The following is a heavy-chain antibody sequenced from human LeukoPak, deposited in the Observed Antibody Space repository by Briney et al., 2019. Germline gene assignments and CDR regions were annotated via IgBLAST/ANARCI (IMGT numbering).Heavy chain of an antibody. CDR1: GGSISSSSYY. Sequence: SETLSLTCTVSGGSISSSSYYWGWIRQPPGKGLEWIGEINHSGSTNYNPSLKSRVTISVDTSKNQFSLKLSSVTAADTAVYYCARRSERYFDWSHNRRYYFDYWGQGTLVTVSS. CDR2: INHSGST. CDR3: ARRSERYFDWSHNRRYYFDY. V-gene: IGHV4-39*07. J-gene: IGHJ4*02. D-gene: IGHD3-9*01.